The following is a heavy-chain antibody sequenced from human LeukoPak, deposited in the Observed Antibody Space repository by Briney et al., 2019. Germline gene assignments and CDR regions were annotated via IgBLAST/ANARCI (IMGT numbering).Heavy chain of an antibody. CDR1: GYSISSGYY. CDR3: ARVSPVFDY. CDR2: IYHSGST. J-gene: IGHJ4*02. Sequence: SETLSLTCTVSGYSISSGYYWGWIRQPPGKGLEWIGSIYHSGSTYYNPSLKSRVTISVDTSKNQFSLKLSSVTAADTAVYYCARVSPVFDYWGQGTLVTVSS. V-gene: IGHV4-38-2*02.